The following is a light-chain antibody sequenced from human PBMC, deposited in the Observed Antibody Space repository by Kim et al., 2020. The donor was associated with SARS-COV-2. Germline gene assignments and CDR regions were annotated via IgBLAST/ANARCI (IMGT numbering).Light chain of an antibody. CDR3: QVWDSSSDHPYV. CDR2: YDS. CDR1: NIGSKS. Sequence: PGKTARITCGRNNIGSKSVHWYQQQPGEAPVLVIYYDSDRPSGIPERFSGSNSGNTATLTISRVEAGDEADYYCQVWDSSSDHPYVFGTGTKVTVL. V-gene: IGLV3-21*04. J-gene: IGLJ1*01.